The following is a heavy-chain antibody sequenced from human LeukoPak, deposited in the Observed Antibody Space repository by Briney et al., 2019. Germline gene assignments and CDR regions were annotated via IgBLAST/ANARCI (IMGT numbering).Heavy chain of an antibody. CDR1: GVSISSYY. CDR2: INYSGST. CDR3: SGDKSWFIP. Sequence: PSETLSLTCTVSGVSISSYYWSWVRQPPGKGLEWIGYINYSGSTNYNPYLKSRVTISVDTSTNKFSLMLRSVPAADTTVFYCSGDKSWFIPWGEGALFTVSS. V-gene: IGHV4-59*12. J-gene: IGHJ5*02.